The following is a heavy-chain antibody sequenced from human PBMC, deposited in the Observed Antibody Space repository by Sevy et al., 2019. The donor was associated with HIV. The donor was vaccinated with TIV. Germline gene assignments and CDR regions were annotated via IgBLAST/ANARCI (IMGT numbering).Heavy chain of an antibody. CDR3: ARGGGDHFVPAAIRD. CDR2: IYYSGST. Sequence: SETLSLTCTVSGGSISSGDYYWSWIRQPPGKGLEWIGYIYYSGSTYYNPSLKSRVTISVDTSKNQFSLKLSSVTAADTVVYYCARGGGDHFVPAAIRDWGQGTLVTVSS. D-gene: IGHD2-2*02. V-gene: IGHV4-30-4*01. CDR1: GGSISSGDYY. J-gene: IGHJ4*02.